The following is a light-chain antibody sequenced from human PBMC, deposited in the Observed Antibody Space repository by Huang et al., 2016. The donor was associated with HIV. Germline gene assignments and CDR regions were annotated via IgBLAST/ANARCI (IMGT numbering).Light chain of an antibody. CDR3: HQRSNWPPT. J-gene: IGKJ4*01. CDR2: DAS. V-gene: IGKV3-11*01. CDR1: QSLSGH. Sequence: EIVLTQSPATVSLSPGERATLSCRASQSLSGHVVWYQQQPGQAPRLLFYDASNRPTGIPDRFSGGGSGTDFTLTIRSLEPEDFAVYYCHQRSNWPPTFGGGTKVEIK.